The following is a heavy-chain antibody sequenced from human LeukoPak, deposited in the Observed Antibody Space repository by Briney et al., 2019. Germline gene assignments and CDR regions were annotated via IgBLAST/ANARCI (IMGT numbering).Heavy chain of an antibody. CDR1: GGTFSSYA. Sequence: GASVKVSCKASGGTFSSYAISWVRQAPGQGLEWMGGIIPIFGTANYAQKFQGRVTITADKSTSTAYMELSSLRSEDTAVYYCAVTVTTPDGAFDIWGQGTMVTVSS. V-gene: IGHV1-69*06. J-gene: IGHJ3*02. CDR3: AVTVTTPDGAFDI. D-gene: IGHD4-17*01. CDR2: IIPIFGTA.